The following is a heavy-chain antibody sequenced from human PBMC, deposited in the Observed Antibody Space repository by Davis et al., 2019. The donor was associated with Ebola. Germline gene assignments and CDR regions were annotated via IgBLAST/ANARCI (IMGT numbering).Heavy chain of an antibody. CDR2: IYYSGST. CDR3: ARVSPGWYFDL. Sequence: PSETLSLTCTVSGGSISSYYWSWIRQPPGKGLEWIGYIYYSGSTYYNPSLKSRVTISVDTSKNQFSLKLSSVTAADTAVYYCARVSPGWYFDLWGRGTLVTVSS. CDR1: GGSISSYY. J-gene: IGHJ2*01. V-gene: IGHV4-59*08.